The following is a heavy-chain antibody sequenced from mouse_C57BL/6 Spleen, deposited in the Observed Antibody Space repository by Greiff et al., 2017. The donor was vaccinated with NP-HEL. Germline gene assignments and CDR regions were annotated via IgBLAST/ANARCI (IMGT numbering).Heavy chain of an antibody. CDR2: IYPGDGDT. J-gene: IGHJ2*01. Sequence: QVQLQQSGPELVKPGASVKISCKASGYAFSSSWMNWVKQRPGKGLEWIGRIYPGDGDTNYNGKFKGKATLTADKSSSTAYMQLSSLTSEDSAVYCCARSWFDYWGQGTTLTVSS. CDR1: GYAFSSSW. V-gene: IGHV1-82*01. CDR3: ARSWFDY.